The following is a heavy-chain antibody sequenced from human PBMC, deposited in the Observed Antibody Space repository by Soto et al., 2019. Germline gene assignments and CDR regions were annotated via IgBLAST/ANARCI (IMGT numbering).Heavy chain of an antibody. CDR2: IYYSGST. D-gene: IGHD5-18*01. J-gene: IGHJ4*02. CDR1: GGSISSSSYY. CDR3: ARKSGDEDTSWDY. V-gene: IGHV4-39*01. Sequence: QLQLQESGPGLVKPSETLSLTCTVSGGSISSSSYYWGWIRQPPGKGLEWIGSIYYSGSTYYNPSLKSRVTISVDTSKNQFSLKLSSVTAADTAVYYCARKSGDEDTSWDYWGQGTLVTVSS.